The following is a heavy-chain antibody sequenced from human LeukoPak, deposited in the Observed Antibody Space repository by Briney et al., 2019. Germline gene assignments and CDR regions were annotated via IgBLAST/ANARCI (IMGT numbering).Heavy chain of an antibody. D-gene: IGHD5-24*01. CDR1: GYSFTSYW. CDR3: ARLRRDGYNSDWFDP. Sequence: GESLKISCKGSGYSFTSYWVGWVRQMPGKGLEWMGIIYPGDSDTRYSPSFQGQVTISADKSISTAYLQWSSLKASDTAMYYCARLRRDGYNSDWFDPWGQGTLVTVSS. V-gene: IGHV5-51*01. J-gene: IGHJ5*02. CDR2: IYPGDSDT.